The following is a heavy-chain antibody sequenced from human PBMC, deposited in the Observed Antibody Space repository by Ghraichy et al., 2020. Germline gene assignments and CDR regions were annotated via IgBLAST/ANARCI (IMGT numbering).Heavy chain of an antibody. J-gene: IGHJ3*02. V-gene: IGHV4-4*07. Sequence: SQTLSLTCTVSGGSISSYYWSWIRQPAGKGLEWIGRIYTSGSTNYNPSLKSRVTMSVDTSKNQFSLKLSSVTAADTAVYYCARESGGYYYDSSGYSPGRAFDIWGQGTMVTVSS. CDR3: ARESGGYYYDSSGYSPGRAFDI. CDR1: GGSISSYY. D-gene: IGHD3-22*01. CDR2: IYTSGST.